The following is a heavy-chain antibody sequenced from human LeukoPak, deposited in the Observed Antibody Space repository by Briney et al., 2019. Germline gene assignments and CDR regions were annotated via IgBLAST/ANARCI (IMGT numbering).Heavy chain of an antibody. CDR3: AREAGDYGFDF. J-gene: IGHJ4*02. D-gene: IGHD4-17*01. V-gene: IGHV1-46*01. CDR1: GYTFTSYY. CDR2: INPSGGTT. Sequence: ASVKVSCKASGYTFTSYYIRWVRQAPGQGLEWMGIINPSGGTTSYAQKFQGRVTVTSDTSTSTVNMDLSSLRSEDTAVYYCAREAGDYGFDFWGQGTLVTVSS.